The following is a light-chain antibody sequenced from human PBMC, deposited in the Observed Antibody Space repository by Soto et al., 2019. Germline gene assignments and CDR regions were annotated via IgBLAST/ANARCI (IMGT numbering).Light chain of an antibody. J-gene: IGKJ1*01. CDR2: CIS. Sequence: EIVLTQSPGTLSLSPGERATLSCRASHTISSSYLAWYQQNPGQAPRLLMYCISRRATGIPDRFSGSGSGTDFTLTITRLEPEDFAVYYCQQYVTSSPRTFGQGTKVDIK. CDR3: QQYVTSSPRT. CDR1: HTISSSY. V-gene: IGKV3-20*01.